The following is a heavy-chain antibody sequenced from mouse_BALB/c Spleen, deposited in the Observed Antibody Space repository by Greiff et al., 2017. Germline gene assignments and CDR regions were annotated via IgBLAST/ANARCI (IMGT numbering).Heavy chain of an antibody. CDR2: ISSGGSYT. V-gene: IGHV5-9-4*01. CDR3: ARVYYGSSYGDAMDY. CDR1: GFTFSSYA. D-gene: IGHD1-1*01. Sequence: DVKLVESGGGLVKPGGSLKLSCAASGFTFSSYAMSWVRQSPEKRLEWVAEISSGGSYTYYPDTVTGRFTISRDNAKNTLYLEMSSLRSEDTAMYYCARVYYGSSYGDAMDYWGQGTSVTVSS. J-gene: IGHJ4*01.